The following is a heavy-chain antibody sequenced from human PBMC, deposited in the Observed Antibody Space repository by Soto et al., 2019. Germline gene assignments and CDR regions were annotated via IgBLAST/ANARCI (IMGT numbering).Heavy chain of an antibody. CDR2: VYYGGTT. CDR1: GASIHNGGYF. Sequence: TSETLSLTCSVSGASIHNGGYFWSWIRQHPGKGLEWIGHVYYGGTTYYNPSLKSRATISIDTSKNQFSLKLTSVTAADTAVYYCARADLAPALYCGRDCYQVNLFDPWGQGALVTVSS. J-gene: IGHJ5*02. V-gene: IGHV4-31*03. D-gene: IGHD2-21*02. CDR3: ARADLAPALYCGRDCYQVNLFDP.